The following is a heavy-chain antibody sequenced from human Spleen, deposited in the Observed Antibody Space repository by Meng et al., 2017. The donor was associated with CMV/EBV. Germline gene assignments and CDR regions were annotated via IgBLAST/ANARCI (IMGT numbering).Heavy chain of an antibody. V-gene: IGHV4-34*01. CDR3: ARGRRSSIFGVVSRFDP. Sequence: SETLSLTCGVYGDSLGNYYYSWIRQSPGRGLEWIGETNRSGTTTYNPSLKSRVTISADTSKRQVSLKLNSVTAADTAVYFCARGRRSSIFGVVSRFDPWGQGTLVTVSS. CDR1: GDSLGNYY. D-gene: IGHD3-3*01. CDR2: TNRSGTT. J-gene: IGHJ5*02.